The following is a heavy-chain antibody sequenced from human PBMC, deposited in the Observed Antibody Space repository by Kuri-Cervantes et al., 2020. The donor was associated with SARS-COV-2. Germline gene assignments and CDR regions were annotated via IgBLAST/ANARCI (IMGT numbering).Heavy chain of an antibody. CDR3: ARDLAYDSSGYAFDY. D-gene: IGHD3-22*01. CDR1: GGSISSGSYY. CDR2: IYTSGST. Sequence: SETLSFTCTVSGGSISSGSYYWSWIRQPAGKGLEWIGRIYTSGSTNYNPSLKSRVTISVDTSKNQFSRKLSSVTAADTAVYYCARDLAYDSSGYAFDYWGQGTLVTVSS. J-gene: IGHJ4*02. V-gene: IGHV4-61*02.